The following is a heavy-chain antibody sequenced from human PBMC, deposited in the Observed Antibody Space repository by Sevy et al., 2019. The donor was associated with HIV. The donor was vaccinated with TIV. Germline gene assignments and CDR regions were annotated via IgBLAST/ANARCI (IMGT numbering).Heavy chain of an antibody. CDR2: ISSSGSTI. CDR3: AGVVAGYYYYYYYMDV. J-gene: IGHJ6*03. Sequence: GGSLRLPCAASGFTFSSYEMNWVRQAPGKGLEWVSYISSSGSTIYYADSVKGRFTISRDNAKNSLYLQMNSLRAEDTAVYYCAGVVAGYYYYYYYMDVWGKGTTVTVSS. V-gene: IGHV3-48*03. CDR1: GFTFSSYE. D-gene: IGHD2-2*01.